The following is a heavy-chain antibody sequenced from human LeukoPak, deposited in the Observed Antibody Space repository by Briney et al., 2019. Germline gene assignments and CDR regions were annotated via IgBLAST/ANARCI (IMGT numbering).Heavy chain of an antibody. CDR3: AVREIAARPGDY. CDR1: GGTFSSYA. J-gene: IGHJ4*02. D-gene: IGHD6-6*01. V-gene: IGHV1-69*05. CDR2: IIPIFGTA. Sequence: SVKVSCKASGGTFSSYAISWVRQAPGQGLEWMGGIIPIFGTANYAQKFQGRVTITTDESTSTAYMELSSLRSEDTAVYYCAVREIAARPGDYWGQGTLVTVSS.